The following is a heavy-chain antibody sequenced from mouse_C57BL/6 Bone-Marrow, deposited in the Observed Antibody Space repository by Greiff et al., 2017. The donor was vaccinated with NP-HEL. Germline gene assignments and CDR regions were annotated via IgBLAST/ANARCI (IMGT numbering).Heavy chain of an antibody. J-gene: IGHJ4*01. D-gene: IGHD4-1*01. CDR1: GYTFTSYW. CDR2: IDPNSGGT. CDR3: ARSPLGRAMDY. V-gene: IGHV1-72*01. Sequence: QVQLKQPGAELVKPGASVKLSCKASGYTFTSYWMHWVKQRPGRGLEWIGRIDPNSGGTKYNEKFKSKATLTVDKPSSTAYMQLSSLTSEDSAVYYCARSPLGRAMDYWGQGTSVTVSS.